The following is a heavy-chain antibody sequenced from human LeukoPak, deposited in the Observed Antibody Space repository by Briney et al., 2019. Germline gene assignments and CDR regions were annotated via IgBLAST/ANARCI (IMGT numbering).Heavy chain of an antibody. CDR3: ARGGFESRWACDI. CDR1: GYTFTKYA. J-gene: IGHJ3*02. V-gene: IGHV7-4-1*02. Sequence: ASVNLSCKSSGYTFTKYAINWVRQAPGQGLEWMGWINTNTRTPTYAQGFTGRLVFSLDTSVSTAYLQISSLAAEDTAVYYCARGGFESRWACDIWGQGTVVTVSS. CDR2: INTNTRTP. D-gene: IGHD2-15*01.